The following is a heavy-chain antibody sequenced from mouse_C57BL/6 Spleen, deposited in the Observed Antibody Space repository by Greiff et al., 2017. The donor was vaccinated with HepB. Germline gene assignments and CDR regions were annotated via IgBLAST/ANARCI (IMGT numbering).Heavy chain of an antibody. Sequence: QVQLQQSGPELVKPGASVKISCKASGYAFSSSWMNWVKQRPGKGLEWIGRIYPGDGDTNYNGKFKGKATLTADKSSSTAYMQLSSLTSEDSAVYFCARDGDYDVGFAYWGQGTLVTVSA. CDR2: IYPGDGDT. D-gene: IGHD2-4*01. V-gene: IGHV1-82*01. J-gene: IGHJ3*01. CDR1: GYAFSSSW. CDR3: ARDGDYDVGFAY.